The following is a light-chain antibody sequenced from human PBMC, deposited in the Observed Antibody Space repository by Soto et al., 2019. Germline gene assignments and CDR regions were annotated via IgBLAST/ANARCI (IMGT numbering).Light chain of an antibody. V-gene: IGKV3-20*01. J-gene: IGKJ2*01. CDR3: QQYGSSPPYT. CDR1: QSVSNNY. Sequence: EVVLTQSPGTLSLSPGERATLSCRASQSVSNNYLAWYQQKPGQSPKPLIFGSSDRATGIPDRFSGSGSGTDFTLNISRLEPEDFAVYYCQQYGSSPPYTFGQGTKLEIK. CDR2: GSS.